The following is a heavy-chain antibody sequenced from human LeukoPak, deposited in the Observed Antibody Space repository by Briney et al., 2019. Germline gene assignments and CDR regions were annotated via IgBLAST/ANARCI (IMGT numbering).Heavy chain of an antibody. D-gene: IGHD3-9*01. CDR2: IKSKTDGGTT. V-gene: IGHV3-15*01. CDR3: TTDDILTGYHTFYY. Sequence: GGSLRLSCAASGFTFSNAWMNWVRKAPGKGLEWVGRIKSKTDGGTTDDAAPVKGRFIISRDDSKNTLYLQMNSLKTEDTAMYYCTTDDILTGYHTFYYWGQGTLVTVSS. CDR1: GFTFSNAW. J-gene: IGHJ4*02.